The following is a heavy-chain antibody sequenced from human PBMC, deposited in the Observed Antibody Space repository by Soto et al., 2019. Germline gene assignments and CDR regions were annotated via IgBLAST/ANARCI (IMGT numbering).Heavy chain of an antibody. D-gene: IGHD2-8*01. V-gene: IGHV3-30-3*01. CDR2: ISYDGYNK. J-gene: IGHJ4*02. CDR1: GFTFSSYS. Sequence: QVQLVESGGGVVQPGRSLRLSCAASGFTFSSYSMHWVRQAPGKGLEWLAVISYDGYNKYYADSMKGRFTVSRDNSKNTLSLKVNCLRAEDTAVYYCATGDLVLGSPAVHVDYWGQGTLVTVSS. CDR3: ATGDLVLGSPAVHVDY.